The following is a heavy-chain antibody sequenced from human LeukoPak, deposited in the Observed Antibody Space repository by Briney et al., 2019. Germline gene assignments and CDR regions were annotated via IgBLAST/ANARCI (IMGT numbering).Heavy chain of an antibody. CDR2: VIPIFGTA. CDR3: AREIAVAGTTPYYYYGMDV. CDR1: GGTFSSYA. D-gene: IGHD6-19*01. V-gene: IGHV1-69*13. Sequence: SVKVSCKASGGTFSSYAISWVRQAPGQGLEWMGGVIPIFGTANYAQKFQGRVTITADECTSTAYMELSSLRSEDTAVYYCAREIAVAGTTPYYYYGMDVWGQGTTVTVSS. J-gene: IGHJ6*02.